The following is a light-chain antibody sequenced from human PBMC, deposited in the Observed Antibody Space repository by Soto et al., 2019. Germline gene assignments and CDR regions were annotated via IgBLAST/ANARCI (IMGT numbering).Light chain of an antibody. CDR1: QSVSSY. V-gene: IGKV3-11*01. CDR2: DAS. J-gene: IGKJ2*01. Sequence: EIVLTQSPATLSLSPGERATLSCRASQSVSSYLAWYQQKPGQAPRLLIYDASNRATGIPARFSGSGSGTDFTLTISSLEPADFAVYYCQQRSNWPPLFGQGTKLEIK. CDR3: QQRSNWPPL.